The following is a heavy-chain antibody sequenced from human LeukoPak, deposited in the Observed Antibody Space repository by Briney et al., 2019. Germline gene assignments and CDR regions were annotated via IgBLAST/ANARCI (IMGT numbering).Heavy chain of an antibody. D-gene: IGHD1-1*01. Sequence: PVASVKVSRKASGYTFTDYHMHWVRQAPGQGLEWMGWIKPKSGGTDYAQKFRGRVTMTRDTSINTVYMDLNRLRSDDTAVYYCARDREEYDWAYYFNYWGQGTLVTVTS. V-gene: IGHV1-2*02. J-gene: IGHJ4*01. CDR2: IKPKSGGT. CDR1: GYTFTDYH. CDR3: ARDREEYDWAYYFNY.